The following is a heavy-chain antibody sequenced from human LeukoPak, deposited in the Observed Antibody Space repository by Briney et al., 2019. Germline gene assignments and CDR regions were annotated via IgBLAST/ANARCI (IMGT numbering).Heavy chain of an antibody. Sequence: SETLSLTCAVYGGSFSGYYWSWLRQPPGKGLEWIGEINHSGSTNYNPSLKSRVTISVDTSKNQFSLKLSSVTAADTAVYYCARYASYYGMDVWGQGTTVTVSS. CDR2: INHSGST. CDR1: GGSFSGYY. V-gene: IGHV4-34*01. CDR3: ARYASYYGMDV. J-gene: IGHJ6*02.